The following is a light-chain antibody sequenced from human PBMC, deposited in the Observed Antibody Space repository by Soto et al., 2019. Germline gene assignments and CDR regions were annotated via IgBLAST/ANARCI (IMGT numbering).Light chain of an antibody. V-gene: IGKV2-28*01. Sequence: DIVMTQSPLSLPVTPGEPASISCRSSQSLLHSNGYNYLDWYLQKPGQSPQLLIYLGFNRASGVPDRFSGSGSGTDFTLKISRVEADDVGVYYCMQALQTPWTFGQGTKVEIK. CDR3: MQALQTPWT. CDR1: QSLLHSNGYNY. J-gene: IGKJ1*01. CDR2: LGF.